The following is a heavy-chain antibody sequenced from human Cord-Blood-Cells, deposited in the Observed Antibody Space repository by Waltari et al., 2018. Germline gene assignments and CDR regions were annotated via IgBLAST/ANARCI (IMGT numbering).Heavy chain of an antibody. Sequence: QVQLVQSGAEVKKPGSSVKVSCKASGGTFSSYAISLVRQAPGKGLEWMGGINPIFGTANYAQKFQGRVTSTADQSTSTAYMELSSLRSEDTAVYYCARLSAVAAYYFDYWGQGTLVTVSS. CDR3: ARLSAVAAYYFDY. CDR1: GGTFSSYA. J-gene: IGHJ4*02. CDR2: INPIFGTA. D-gene: IGHD6-19*01. V-gene: IGHV1-69*01.